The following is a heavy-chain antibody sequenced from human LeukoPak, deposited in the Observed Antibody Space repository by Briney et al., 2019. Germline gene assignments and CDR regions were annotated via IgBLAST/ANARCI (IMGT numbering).Heavy chain of an antibody. J-gene: IGHJ6*03. CDR2: ISAYNGNT. CDR3: ARTYGATAYYYMDV. V-gene: IGHV1-18*01. CDR1: GYTFSSYD. D-gene: IGHD1-26*01. Sequence: ASVKVSCKASGYTFSSYDITWVRQAPGQRLEWRGWISAYNGNTNYAQVLQGRLTMTTDTSTNTAYMELRSLRSDDPAVYYCARTYGATAYYYMDVWGKGTTVTVSS.